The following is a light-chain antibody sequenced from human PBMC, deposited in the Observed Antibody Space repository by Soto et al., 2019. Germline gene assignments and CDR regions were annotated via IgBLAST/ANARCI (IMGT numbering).Light chain of an antibody. CDR2: AAS. V-gene: IGKV1-27*01. CDR3: QRYYNAPFT. J-gene: IGKJ4*01. CDR1: QGIKNY. Sequence: DIQVTQHPSSLSASVGDRVTITCRASQGIKNYLAWYQQKPGETPKLLIYAASTLESGIPPRFSGSGSGTDFTLTISNLQPEDVATYYCQRYYNAPFTFGGGTKVDIK.